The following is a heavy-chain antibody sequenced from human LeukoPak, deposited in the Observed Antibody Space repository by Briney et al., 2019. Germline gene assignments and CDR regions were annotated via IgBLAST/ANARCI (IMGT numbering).Heavy chain of an antibody. V-gene: IGHV3-23*01. D-gene: IGHD3-22*01. CDR3: AKGGSGYFADL. CDR2: ISNDGGGT. Sequence: GGSLRLSCAASGFIFNNYGLIWVRQAPGKGLQWVSAISNDGGGTTYADFVKGRFTISRDNSKNTLFLQMNSLRAEDTALYYCAKGGSGYFADLWGQGTLVTVSS. CDR1: GFIFNNYG. J-gene: IGHJ5*02.